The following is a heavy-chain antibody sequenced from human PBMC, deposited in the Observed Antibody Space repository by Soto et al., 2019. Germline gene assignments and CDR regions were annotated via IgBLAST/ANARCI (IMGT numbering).Heavy chain of an antibody. Sequence: ASVKVSCKASGYTFTSYGISWVRQAPGQGLEWMGWISAYNGNTNYAQKLQGRVTMTTDTSTSTAYMELRSLRSDDTAVYYCARVGPRELYYDILTGYPNWFAPWGQGTLLTISS. J-gene: IGHJ5*02. CDR3: ARVGPRELYYDILTGYPNWFAP. V-gene: IGHV1-18*01. D-gene: IGHD3-9*01. CDR1: GYTFTSYG. CDR2: ISAYNGNT.